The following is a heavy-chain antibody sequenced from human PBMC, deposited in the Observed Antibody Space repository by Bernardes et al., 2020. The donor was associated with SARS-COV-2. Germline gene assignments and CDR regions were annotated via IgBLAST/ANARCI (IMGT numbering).Heavy chain of an antibody. CDR3: ASGKGWPHSSGWYPHRDAFDI. J-gene: IGHJ3*02. CDR2: IYTSGST. Sequence: PLSLTFTVAVGSISSGIYDWSCIMQPAGKGLEWTGRIYTSGSTNYNPSLKSRVTISVDTSKNQFSLKLSSVTAADTAVYYCASGKGWPHSSGWYPHRDAFDIWGQGTMVTVSS. CDR1: VGSISSGIYD. D-gene: IGHD6-19*01. V-gene: IGHV4-61*02.